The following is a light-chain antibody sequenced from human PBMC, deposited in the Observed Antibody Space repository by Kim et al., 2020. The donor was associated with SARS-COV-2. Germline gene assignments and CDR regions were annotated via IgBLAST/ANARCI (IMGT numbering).Light chain of an antibody. V-gene: IGKV3-11*01. CDR1: QTIRNY. CDR3: QRLGGWPLT. J-gene: IGKJ4*01. CDR2: DAS. Sequence: PGERATLSCRASQTIRNYLAWYQQKPGQPPRLLIWDASNRATGIPARVSGSGSGTDFTLTIDSLEPEDSAIYYCQRLGGWPLTFGGGTKVDI.